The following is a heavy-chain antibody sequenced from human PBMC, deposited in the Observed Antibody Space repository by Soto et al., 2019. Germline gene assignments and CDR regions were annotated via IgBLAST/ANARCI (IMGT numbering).Heavy chain of an antibody. D-gene: IGHD2-15*01. CDR3: XXXXXXXVAWFDP. V-gene: IGHV1-69*05. CDR1: GGTFSSYA. Sequence: QVQLVQSGAEVKKPGSSVKVSCKASGGTFSSYAISWVRQAPGQGLEWMGGIIPIFGTANYAQKFQGRVTXXXXXXXXXXXXXXXXXXXXXXXXXXXXXXXXXXVAWFDPWGQGTLVTVSS. J-gene: IGHJ5*02. CDR2: IIPIFGTA.